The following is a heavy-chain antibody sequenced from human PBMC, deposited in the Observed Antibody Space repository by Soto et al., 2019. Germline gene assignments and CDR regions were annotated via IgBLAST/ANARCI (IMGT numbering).Heavy chain of an antibody. Sequence: SSETLSLTCAVYGGSFSGYYWSWIRQPPGKGLEWIGEINHSGSTNYNPSLKSRVTISVDTSKNQFSLKLSSVTAADTAVYYCARGQELLWFGELLNYGMDVWGQGTTVTVSS. D-gene: IGHD3-10*01. CDR3: ARGQELLWFGELLNYGMDV. CDR1: GGSFSGYY. J-gene: IGHJ6*02. CDR2: INHSGST. V-gene: IGHV4-34*01.